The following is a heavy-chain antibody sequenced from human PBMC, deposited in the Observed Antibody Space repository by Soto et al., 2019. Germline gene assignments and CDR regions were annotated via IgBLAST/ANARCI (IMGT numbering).Heavy chain of an antibody. Sequence: GASVKVSCKASGGTFSSYTISWVRQAPGQGLEWMGRIIPILGIANYAQKFQGRVTITADKSTSTAYMELSSLRSEDTAVYYCARDHSDYDFWSGYYSPYLGYWGQGTLVTVSS. V-gene: IGHV1-69*04. CDR2: IIPILGIA. D-gene: IGHD3-3*01. CDR3: ARDHSDYDFWSGYYSPYLGY. J-gene: IGHJ4*02. CDR1: GGTFSSYT.